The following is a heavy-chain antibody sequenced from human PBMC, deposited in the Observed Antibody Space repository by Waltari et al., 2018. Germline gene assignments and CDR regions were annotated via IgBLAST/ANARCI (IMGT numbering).Heavy chain of an antibody. CDR3: AKGSGSGWYLLDAFDI. Sequence: EVQLVESGGGLVQPGGSLRLSCAASGFTFSSYAMSWVRQAPGKGLEWVSAISGSGGSTYYADSVKGRFTISRDNSKNTLYLQMNSLRAEDTAVYYCAKGSGSGWYLLDAFDIWGQGTMVTVSS. J-gene: IGHJ3*02. CDR2: ISGSGGST. D-gene: IGHD6-19*01. V-gene: IGHV3-23*04. CDR1: GFTFSSYA.